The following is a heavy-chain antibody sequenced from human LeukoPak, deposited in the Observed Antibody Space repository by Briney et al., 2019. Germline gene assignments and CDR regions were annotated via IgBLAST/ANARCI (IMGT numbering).Heavy chain of an antibody. CDR3: AKDRASAWNSYCYIDV. CDR2: WNIGNI. V-gene: IGHV3-9*03. D-gene: IGHD6-19*01. Sequence: WNIGNIGYADSVKGRFTISRDNAQNSLYLQMNSLRPEDMAFYYCAKDRASAWNSYCYIDVWGKGTTVTVSS. J-gene: IGHJ6*03.